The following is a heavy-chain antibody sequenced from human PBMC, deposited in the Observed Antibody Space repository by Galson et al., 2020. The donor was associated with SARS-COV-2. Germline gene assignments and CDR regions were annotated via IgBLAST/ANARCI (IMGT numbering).Heavy chain of an antibody. CDR1: GFIFASYS. V-gene: IGHV3-23*01. J-gene: IGHJ6*03. CDR3: AKEIAAHPHMDV. CDR2: IGGSGGTT. D-gene: IGHD2-15*01. Sequence: GGSLRLSCAASGFIFASYSLSWVRQAPGKGLEWVSTIGGSGGTTYYADSVKGRFTISRDNSKNTLYLHMNSLRVEDTAIYYCAKEIAAHPHMDVWGKGTTVAVSS.